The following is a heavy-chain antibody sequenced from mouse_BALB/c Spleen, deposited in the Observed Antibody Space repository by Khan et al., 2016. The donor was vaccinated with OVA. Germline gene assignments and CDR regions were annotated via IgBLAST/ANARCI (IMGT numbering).Heavy chain of an antibody. D-gene: IGHD2-4*01. V-gene: IGHV3-5*02. CDR2: IYYSGTI. Sequence: EVKLLESGPGLVKPSQTVSLTCTVTGISITTRNYRWSWIRQFPGNKLEWIGYIYYSGTITYNPSLTRRATYTRDTSKNQFFLEMNSLTTEDTATYYCARDNDYDYWYIDVWGEGTTVTVSS. J-gene: IGHJ1*01. CDR1: GISITTRNYR. CDR3: ARDNDYDYWYIDV.